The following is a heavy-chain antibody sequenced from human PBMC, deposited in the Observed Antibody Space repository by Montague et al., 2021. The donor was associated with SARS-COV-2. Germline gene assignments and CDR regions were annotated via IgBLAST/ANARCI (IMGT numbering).Heavy chain of an antibody. CDR2: VYYNGAT. V-gene: IGHV4-39*01. CDR3: GRVTGLSLTVLFGY. Sequence: SETLSLTCSVSGDSISSSDYYWGWIRRPPGKGLDWIGNVYYNGATYYNPSLQSRLTISGDRTKNQFSLALRSVTAADTAGYYCGRVTGLSLTVLFGYWGQGTLVTVSS. D-gene: IGHD1-14*01. J-gene: IGHJ4*02. CDR1: GDSISSSDYY.